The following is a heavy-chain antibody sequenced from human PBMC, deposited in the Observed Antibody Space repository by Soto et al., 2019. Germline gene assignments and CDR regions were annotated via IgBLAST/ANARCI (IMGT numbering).Heavy chain of an antibody. Sequence: QVQLQESGPGLVKPSETLSLTCNVSGGTVNSGSDYWTWIRLPPGKGLEWIAYIYNSGTTFYNPSLKSRVSISIDTSKDQFSLTLNSVTAADTAVYYCARGAGGGYFDYWGQGTLVTVSS. CDR1: GGTVNSGSDY. D-gene: IGHD3-10*01. J-gene: IGHJ4*02. CDR2: IYNSGTT. V-gene: IGHV4-61*01. CDR3: ARGAGGGYFDY.